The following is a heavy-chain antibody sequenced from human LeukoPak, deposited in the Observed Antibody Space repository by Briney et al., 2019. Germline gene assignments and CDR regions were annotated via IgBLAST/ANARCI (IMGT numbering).Heavy chain of an antibody. D-gene: IGHD3-3*01. J-gene: IGHJ1*01. CDR1: GFTFTNYC. CDR2: ICTDETTI. Sequence: GGSLRLSCAASGFTFTNYCMHWVRQPPGKGLVWVSQICTDETTIRYADSVKGRFTISRDNAKNTLYLQMNSLRAEDTAVYYCAKPGGQGSRRFLEWLWSEYFQHWGQGTLVTVSS. CDR3: AKPGGQGSRRFLEWLWSEYFQH. V-gene: IGHV3-74*01.